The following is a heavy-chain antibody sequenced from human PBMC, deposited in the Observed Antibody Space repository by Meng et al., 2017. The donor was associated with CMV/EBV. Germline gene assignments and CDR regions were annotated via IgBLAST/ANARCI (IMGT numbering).Heavy chain of an antibody. CDR1: GFTFSSYA. Sequence: VQVGESGGGVVQPGRSLRLSCAASGFTFSSYAMHWVRQAPGKGLEWVAVISYDGSNKYYADSVKGRFTISRDNSKNTLYLQMNSLRAEDTAVYYCAPGWFDPWGQGTLVTVSS. J-gene: IGHJ5*02. CDR3: APGWFDP. V-gene: IGHV3-30-3*01. CDR2: ISYDGSNK.